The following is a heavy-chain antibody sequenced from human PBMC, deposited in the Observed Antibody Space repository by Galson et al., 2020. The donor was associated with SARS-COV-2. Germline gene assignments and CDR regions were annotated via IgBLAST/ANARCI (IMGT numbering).Heavy chain of an antibody. D-gene: IGHD3-22*01. CDR1: GFTFSNYW. J-gene: IGHJ5*02. CDR2: IKHDGGEK. V-gene: IGHV3-7*03. CDR3: ARGPNISMILEVNNWFDP. Sequence: GESLKISCAASGFTFSNYWMSWVRQAPGKGLEWVANIKHDGGEKYYVDSVKGRFTISRDNAKKSLYLQMTNLRAADTAVYYCARGPNISMILEVNNWFDPWGQGTRVTVSS.